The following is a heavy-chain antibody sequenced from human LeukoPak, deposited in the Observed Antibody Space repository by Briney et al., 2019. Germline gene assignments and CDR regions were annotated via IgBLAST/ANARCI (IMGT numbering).Heavy chain of an antibody. J-gene: IGHJ6*03. Sequence: SETLSLTCTVSGGSISSSSYYWVWLRQPPGKGLEWIGSIYYSGITYYNPSLKSRVTISVDTSKNQSSLQLSSVTAADTAVYYCASRPFGSGSYSLYYYYYYMDVWGKGTTVTVSS. CDR1: GGSISSSSYY. V-gene: IGHV4-39*01. D-gene: IGHD3-10*01. CDR3: ASRPFGSGSYSLYYYYYYMDV. CDR2: IYYSGIT.